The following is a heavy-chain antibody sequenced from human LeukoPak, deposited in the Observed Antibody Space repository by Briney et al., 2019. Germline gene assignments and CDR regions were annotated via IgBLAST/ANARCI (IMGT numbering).Heavy chain of an antibody. CDR3: AKGFYYDSSAEDGY. V-gene: IGHV3-23*01. J-gene: IGHJ4*02. CDR2: ISGSGGST. D-gene: IGHD3-22*01. CDR1: GFTFSSYG. Sequence: GGSLRLSCAASGFTFSSYGMSWVRQAPGKGLEWVSAISGSGGSTYYADSVKGRFTISRDNSKNTLYRQMNSLRAEDTAVYYCAKGFYYDSSAEDGYWGQGTLVTVSS.